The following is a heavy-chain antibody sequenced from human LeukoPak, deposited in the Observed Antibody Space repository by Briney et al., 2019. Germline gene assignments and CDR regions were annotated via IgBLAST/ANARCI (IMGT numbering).Heavy chain of an antibody. CDR3: AGRYDSSGYPLH. J-gene: IGHJ4*02. CDR1: GYTFTSYA. Sequence: GASVRVSCKASGYTFTSYAMHWVRQAPGQRLEWMGWINAGNGNTKYSQEFQGRVTITRDTSASTAYMELSSLRSEDMAVYYCAGRYDSSGYPLHWGQGTLVTVPS. D-gene: IGHD3-22*01. V-gene: IGHV1-3*03. CDR2: INAGNGNT.